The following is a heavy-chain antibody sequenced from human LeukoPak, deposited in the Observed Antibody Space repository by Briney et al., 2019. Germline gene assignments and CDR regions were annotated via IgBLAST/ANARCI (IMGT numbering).Heavy chain of an antibody. J-gene: IGHJ4*02. CDR3: ARRGLGTDY. D-gene: IGHD3-16*01. V-gene: IGHV5-10-1*01. Sequence: GESLMISCQCSGYIFTSYWISWVRQLPGKGLEWMGRIDPSDSYTDYSPSFQGHVTISADKSISTAYLQWSSLKASDTAMYYCARRGLGTDYWGQGTLVTVSS. CDR1: GYIFTSYW. CDR2: IDPSDSYT.